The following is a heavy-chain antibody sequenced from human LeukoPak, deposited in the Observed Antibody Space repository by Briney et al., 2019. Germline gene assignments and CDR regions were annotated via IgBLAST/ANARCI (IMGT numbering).Heavy chain of an antibody. V-gene: IGHV3-11*01. CDR3: ARAPYSSSWYGIGYFDY. CDR1: GFTFSDYY. Sequence: GGSLRLSCAASGFTFSDYYVSWIRQAPGRGLEWLSYISSSGSTIYYADSVKGRFTISRDNAKNSLYLQMNSLRAEDTAVYYCARAPYSSSWYGIGYFDYWGQGTLVTVSS. D-gene: IGHD6-13*01. J-gene: IGHJ4*02. CDR2: ISSSGSTI.